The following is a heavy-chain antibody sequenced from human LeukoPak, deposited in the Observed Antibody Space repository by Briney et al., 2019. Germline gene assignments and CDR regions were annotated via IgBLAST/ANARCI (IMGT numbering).Heavy chain of an antibody. J-gene: IGHJ4*02. CDR3: ATWRSWSSAGYFDY. CDR2: IWYDGSNK. Sequence: PGGSLRLSCAASGFSFRSYGMYWVRQAPGKGLEWVAVIWYDGSNKYYADSVKGRFTISRDNSKNTLYLQMNSLRAEDTAVYYCATWRSWSSAGYFDYWGQGTLVTVSS. CDR1: GFSFRSYG. V-gene: IGHV3-33*07. D-gene: IGHD6-13*01.